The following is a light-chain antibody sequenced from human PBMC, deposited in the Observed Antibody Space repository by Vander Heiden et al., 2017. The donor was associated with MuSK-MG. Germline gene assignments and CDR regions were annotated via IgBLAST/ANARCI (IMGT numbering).Light chain of an antibody. CDR1: QSLVSSNGRTY. CDR2: RVS. V-gene: IGKV2-30*01. Sequence: DVVRTQSPGSLPVTLGQPASISCKSNQSLVSSNGRTYLTWFQHRPGQSPRRLIYRVSNRESGVPDRFSGSGSGTDFTLTISRVEADDIGLYFCMQGSYWPLTFGRGTKVEIK. CDR3: MQGSYWPLT. J-gene: IGKJ4*01.